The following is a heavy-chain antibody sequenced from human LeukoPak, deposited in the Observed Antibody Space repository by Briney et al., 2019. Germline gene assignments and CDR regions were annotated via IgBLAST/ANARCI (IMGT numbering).Heavy chain of an antibody. CDR2: IYYSGST. Sequence: SQTLSLTCTVSGGSISSGGYYWSWIRQHPGTGLEWIGYIYYSGSTYYNPSLKSRVTISVDTSKNQFSLKLSSVTAADTAVYYCAREVVTMVRGAKFGYFDYWGQGTLVTVSS. J-gene: IGHJ4*02. CDR1: GGSISSGGYY. V-gene: IGHV4-31*03. D-gene: IGHD3-10*01. CDR3: AREVVTMVRGAKFGYFDY.